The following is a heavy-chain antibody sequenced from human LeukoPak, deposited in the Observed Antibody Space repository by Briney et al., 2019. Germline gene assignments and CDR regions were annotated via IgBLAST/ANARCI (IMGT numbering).Heavy chain of an antibody. V-gene: IGHV3-30-3*01. CDR1: GFTFSGYA. CDR2: ISYDGSNK. D-gene: IGHD2-8*02. Sequence: PGRSLRLSCAASGFTFSGYAMHWVRHAPGKGLEWVAVISYDGSNKYYADSVKGRFTISGDNCKNSLYLKMNSLRAEDTAVYYCARDRGGTGPVFDYWGQGNLVTVSS. CDR3: ARDRGGTGPVFDY. J-gene: IGHJ4*02.